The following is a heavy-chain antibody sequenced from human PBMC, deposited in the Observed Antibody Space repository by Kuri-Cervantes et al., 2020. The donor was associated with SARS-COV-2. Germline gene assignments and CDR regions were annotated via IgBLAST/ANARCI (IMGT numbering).Heavy chain of an antibody. CDR2: IRSSSSTI. J-gene: IGHJ6*02. CDR1: GFTFSSYS. Sequence: GESLKISCAASGFTFSSYSMNWVRQAPGKGLEWVSYIRSSSSTIYYADSVKGRFTISRDNAKNSLYLQMNSLRAEDTAVYYCARDPSRITIFGVVTRYGMDVWGQGTTVTVSS. CDR3: ARDPSRITIFGVVTRYGMDV. V-gene: IGHV3-48*01. D-gene: IGHD3-3*01.